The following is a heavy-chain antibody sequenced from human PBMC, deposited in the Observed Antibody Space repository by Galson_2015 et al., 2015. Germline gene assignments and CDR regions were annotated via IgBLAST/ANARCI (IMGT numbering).Heavy chain of an antibody. D-gene: IGHD3-10*01. Sequence: ETLSLTCTVSGGSISSYYWSWIRQPPGKGLEWIGYIYYSGSTNYNPSLKSRVTISVDTPKNQFSLKLSSVTAADTAVYYCARERGGYFDYWGQGTLVTVSS. CDR1: GGSISSYY. CDR3: ARERGGYFDY. J-gene: IGHJ4*02. CDR2: IYYSGST. V-gene: IGHV4-59*12.